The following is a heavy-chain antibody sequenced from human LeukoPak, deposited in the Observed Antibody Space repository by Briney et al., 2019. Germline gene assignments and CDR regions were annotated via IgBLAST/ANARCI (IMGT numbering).Heavy chain of an antibody. J-gene: IGHJ3*02. D-gene: IGHD2-15*01. CDR2: INPNSGGT. Sequence: GASVKVSCKASGYTFTGYYIHWARKAPGQGLKGIGWINPNSGGTTYAHNFQGRVTMTTDTSITTAYMDLTSLRPDDTAVYYCARPVRYSWIFDAFDIWGQGTMVTVSS. V-gene: IGHV1-2*02. CDR3: ARPVRYSWIFDAFDI. CDR1: GYTFTGYY.